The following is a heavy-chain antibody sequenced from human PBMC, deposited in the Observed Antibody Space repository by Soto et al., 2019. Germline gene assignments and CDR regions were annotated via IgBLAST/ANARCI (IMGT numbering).Heavy chain of an antibody. CDR2: IYYSGST. CDR1: GGSISSGGYY. J-gene: IGHJ5*02. Sequence: QVQLQESGPGLVKPSQTLSLTCTVSGGSISSGGYYWSWIRQHPGTGLEWIGYIYYSGSTYYNPSLKSRVTRSVDTSKNQGSLKLSSVTAADTAVYYCARVAGVVTNGWFDPWGQGTLVTVSS. CDR3: ARVAGVVTNGWFDP. V-gene: IGHV4-31*03. D-gene: IGHD3-22*01.